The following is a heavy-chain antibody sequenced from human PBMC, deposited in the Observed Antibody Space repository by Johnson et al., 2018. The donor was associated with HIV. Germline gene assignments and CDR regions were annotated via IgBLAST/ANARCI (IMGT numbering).Heavy chain of an antibody. D-gene: IGHD2-8*01. Sequence: QVQLVESGGGVVQPGGSQRLSCAASGFTFNNYGMHWVRQAPGKGLAWVAFIWYDGSNKYYVDSVKGRFTISRDNAKNSLYLQMNSLIVEDTAVYYCARGHNGALDIWGQGTMLTVSS. V-gene: IGHV3-33*01. CDR3: ARGHNGALDI. CDR2: IWYDGSNK. J-gene: IGHJ3*02. CDR1: GFTFNNYG.